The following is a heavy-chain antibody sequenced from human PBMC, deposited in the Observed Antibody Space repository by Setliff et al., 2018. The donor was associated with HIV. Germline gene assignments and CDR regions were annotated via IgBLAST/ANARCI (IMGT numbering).Heavy chain of an antibody. CDR2: VTVNGAT. V-gene: IGHV4-61*02. CDR1: GDSMTSGSYY. CDR3: ASLYYISSWTSYFDS. J-gene: IGHJ4*02. D-gene: IGHD3-10*01. Sequence: PSETLSLTCTVSGDSMTSGSYYWTWIRQPAGKRLEWIGRVTVNGATEYNPSLQSRVIISVDTSKNQFSLELSSVTASDTAVYRCASLYYISSWTSYFDSWGQGTLVTVSS.